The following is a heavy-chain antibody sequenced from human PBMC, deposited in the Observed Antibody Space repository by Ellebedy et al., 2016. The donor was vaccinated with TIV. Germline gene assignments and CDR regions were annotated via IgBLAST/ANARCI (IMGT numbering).Heavy chain of an antibody. J-gene: IGHJ3*02. Sequence: GESLKISCQGSGYSFASQWISWVRQVPGKGLEWMGRIDPGDSYINYSPPFQGHVTFSTDKSIITAYLQWGSLKASDTAMYYCARLVLRTTSTRGDVFDIWGQGTMVTVSS. CDR2: IDPGDSYI. V-gene: IGHV5-10-1*01. CDR1: GYSFASQW. D-gene: IGHD2/OR15-2a*01. CDR3: ARLVLRTTSTRGDVFDI.